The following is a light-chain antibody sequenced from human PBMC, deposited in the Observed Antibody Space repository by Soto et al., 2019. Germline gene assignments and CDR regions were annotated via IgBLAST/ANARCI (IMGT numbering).Light chain of an antibody. CDR3: QRYDNV. CDR1: QDIRKY. J-gene: IGKJ5*01. Sequence: DIQMTQSPSSLSASVGDRVTITCQASQDIRKYLNWYQQKPGKAPKLLIYEAYNLETGVPSRFSGSGAGTDFTFTISSLQPEDIATYYCQRYDNVFGQGTRLEIK. CDR2: EAY. V-gene: IGKV1-33*01.